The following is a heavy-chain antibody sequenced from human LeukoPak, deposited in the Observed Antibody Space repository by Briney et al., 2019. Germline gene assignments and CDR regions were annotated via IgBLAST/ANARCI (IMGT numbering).Heavy chain of an antibody. J-gene: IGHJ3*02. D-gene: IGHD1-26*01. CDR1: SGSISSGSYY. V-gene: IGHV4-61*02. CDR3: ARVGELHDAFDI. Sequence: PSQTLSLTCTVSSGSISSGSYYWSWIRQPAGKGLEWIGRIYTSGSTNYNPSLKSRVTISVDTSKNQFSLKLSSVTAADTAVYYCARVGELHDAFDIWGQGTMVTVSS. CDR2: IYTSGST.